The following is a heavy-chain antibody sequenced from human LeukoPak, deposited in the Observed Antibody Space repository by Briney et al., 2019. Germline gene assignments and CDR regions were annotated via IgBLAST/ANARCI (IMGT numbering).Heavy chain of an antibody. J-gene: IGHJ4*02. CDR3: ARDRIENSFCTGFDD. D-gene: IGHD3-10*02. Sequence: GGSLRLSCAASGFTFSTLWMHWVRQAPGKGLVWVSRIRGDGLSTSYADSVKGRFTISRDNAKNTLYLQMNSLRAEDTAVYYCARDRIENSFCTGFDDWGQGTLVTVSS. CDR1: GFTFSTLW. CDR2: IRGDGLST. V-gene: IGHV3-74*01.